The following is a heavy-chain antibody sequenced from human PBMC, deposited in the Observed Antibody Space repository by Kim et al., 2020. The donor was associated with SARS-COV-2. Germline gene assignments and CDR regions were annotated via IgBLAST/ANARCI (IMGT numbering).Heavy chain of an antibody. CDR2: IYYSGST. CDR3: GGTPYHSAAGPYSYGMDV. CDR1: GGSISSSSYY. J-gene: IGHJ6*02. D-gene: IGHD6-13*01. Sequence: SETLSLTCTVAGGSISSSSYYWGWIRQPPGKGLEWIGSIYYSGSTYYNPSLKSRVTISVHTSKNHFSLKLSSVTAADTAVYYCGGTPYHSAAGPYSYGMDVWGQGTTLTVSS. V-gene: IGHV4-39*02.